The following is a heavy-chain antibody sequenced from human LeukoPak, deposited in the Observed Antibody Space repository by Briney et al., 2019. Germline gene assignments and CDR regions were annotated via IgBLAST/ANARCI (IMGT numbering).Heavy chain of an antibody. CDR1: GYSISSYY. J-gene: IGHJ6*03. CDR3: ARYSSSFHYYYYYMDV. D-gene: IGHD6-13*01. Sequence: PSETLSLTCTVSGYSISSYYWSWIRQPPGKGLEWVGYIYYSGSTNYNPSLKSRVTISVDTSKNQFSLKLSSVTAADTAVYYCARYSSSFHYYYYYMDVWGKGTTVTISS. CDR2: IYYSGST. V-gene: IGHV4-59*01.